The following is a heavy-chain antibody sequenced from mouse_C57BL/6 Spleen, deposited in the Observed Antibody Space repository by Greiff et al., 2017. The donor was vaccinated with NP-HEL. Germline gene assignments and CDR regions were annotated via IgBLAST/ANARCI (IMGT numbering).Heavy chain of an antibody. CDR2: IGPGSGST. Sequence: VQLQQSGAELVKPGASVKISCKASGYTFTDYYINWVKQRPGQGLEWIGKIGPGSGSTYYNEKFKGKATLTTDKSSSTAYMHHSSLTYEDSAVYFCAREYYDYDEGFAYWGQGTLVTVSA. V-gene: IGHV1-77*01. CDR3: AREYYDYDEGFAY. D-gene: IGHD2-4*01. CDR1: GYTFTDYY. J-gene: IGHJ3*01.